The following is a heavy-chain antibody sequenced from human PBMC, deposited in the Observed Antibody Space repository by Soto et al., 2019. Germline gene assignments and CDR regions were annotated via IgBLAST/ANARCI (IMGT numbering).Heavy chain of an antibody. D-gene: IGHD3-3*01. CDR1: GGSLSGYY. Sequence: PSETLSLTCAVYGGSLSGYYWSWIRQPPGKGLEWIGEVNHSGSTNYNPSLKSRVTIAVDTSKNQFSLNLSSVTAAETAVYYCASAQAYYDFCNDEVGHYYYGIDVWGPGTTVTVSS. J-gene: IGHJ6*02. V-gene: IGHV4-34*01. CDR3: ASAQAYYDFCNDEVGHYYYGIDV. CDR2: VNHSGST.